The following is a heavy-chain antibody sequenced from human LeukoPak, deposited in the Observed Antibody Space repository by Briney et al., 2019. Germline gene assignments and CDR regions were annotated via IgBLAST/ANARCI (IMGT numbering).Heavy chain of an antibody. J-gene: IGHJ6*02. CDR3: ARVSGTPLRYYYYGMDV. CDR2: IYYSGST. Sequence: SETLSLTCTVSGGSISSYYWSWIRQPPGKGLEWIGYIYYSGSTNYNPSLKSRVTISVDTSKNQFSLKLSSVTAADTAVYYCARVSGTPLRYYYYGMDVWGQGTTVTVSS. V-gene: IGHV4-59*01. D-gene: IGHD1-26*01. CDR1: GGSISSYY.